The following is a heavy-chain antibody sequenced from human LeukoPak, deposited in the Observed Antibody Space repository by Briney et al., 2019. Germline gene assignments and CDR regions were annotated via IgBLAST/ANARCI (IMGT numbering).Heavy chain of an antibody. V-gene: IGHV3-66*01. D-gene: IGHD6-13*01. CDR3: ARERDSSSWYGY. CDR2: IYSGGST. J-gene: IGHJ4*02. CDR1: GFTFSSYW. Sequence: GGSLRLSCAASGFTFSSYWMSWVRQAPGKGLEWVSVIYSGGSTYYADSVKGRFTISRDNSKNTLYLQMNSLRVEDTAVYYCARERDSSSWYGYWGQGTLVTVSS.